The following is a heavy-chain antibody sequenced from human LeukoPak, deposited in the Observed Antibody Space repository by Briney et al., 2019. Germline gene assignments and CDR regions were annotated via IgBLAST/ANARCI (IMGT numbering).Heavy chain of an antibody. Sequence: GASVKVSCKASGYTFTNYWVHWVRQAPGQGLEWMGVINPSGGNTNYAQKFQGRVTSTRDTSARTVYMELSSLRSEDTAFYYCARDIVGATTETFDYWGQGTLVTVSS. CDR2: INPSGGNT. CDR1: GYTFTNYW. J-gene: IGHJ4*02. V-gene: IGHV1-46*01. CDR3: ARDIVGATTETFDY. D-gene: IGHD1-26*01.